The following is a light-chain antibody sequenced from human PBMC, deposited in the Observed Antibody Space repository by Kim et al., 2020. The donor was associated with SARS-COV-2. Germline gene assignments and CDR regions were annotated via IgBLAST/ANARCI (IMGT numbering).Light chain of an antibody. CDR2: EVT. CDR1: SSDVGSYNL. CDR3: CSFAGRSTYV. Sequence: QSALTQPASVSGSPGQSITISCTGTSSDVGSYNLVSWYQHHPGKAPKLMIYEVTKRPSGISNRFSGSKSGNTASLTISGLQAEDEAEYYCCSFAGRSTYVFGIGTKVTVL. J-gene: IGLJ1*01. V-gene: IGLV2-23*02.